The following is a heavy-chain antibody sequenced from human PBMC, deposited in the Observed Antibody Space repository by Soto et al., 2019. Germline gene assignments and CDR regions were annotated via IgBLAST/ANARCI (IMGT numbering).Heavy chain of an antibody. CDR3: ARDGGDGYSSSWYRGRYYGMDV. CDR1: GGSISSSNW. Sequence: QVQLQESGPGLVKPSGTLSLTCAVSGGSISSSNWWSWVRQPPGKGLEWIGEIYHSGSTNYNPSLKSRVTISVDKSKNQFSLKLSSVTAADTAVYYCARDGGDGYSSSWYRGRYYGMDVWGQGTTVTVSS. CDR2: IYHSGST. V-gene: IGHV4-4*02. D-gene: IGHD6-13*01. J-gene: IGHJ6*02.